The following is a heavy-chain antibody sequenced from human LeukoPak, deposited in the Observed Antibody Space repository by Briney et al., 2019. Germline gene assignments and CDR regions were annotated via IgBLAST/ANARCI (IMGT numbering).Heavy chain of an antibody. V-gene: IGHV4-38-2*02. J-gene: IGHJ4*02. CDR1: GYSISSGYY. CDR3: ARDGDSSGYFDY. D-gene: IGHD3-22*01. CDR2: IYHSGST. Sequence: SETLSLTCTVSGYSISSGYYWGWIRQPPGKGLEWIGSIYHSGSTYYNPSLKSRVTIPVDTSKNQFSLKLSSVTAADTAVYYCARDGDSSGYFDYWGQGTLVTVSS.